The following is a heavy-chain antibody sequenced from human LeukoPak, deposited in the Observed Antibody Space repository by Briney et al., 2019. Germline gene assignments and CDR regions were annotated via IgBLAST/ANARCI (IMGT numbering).Heavy chain of an antibody. CDR3: ARDRYSSSWYYLDY. J-gene: IGHJ4*02. D-gene: IGHD6-13*01. Sequence: GASVKVSCKASGGTFSSYAISWVRQAPGQGLEWMGGIIPIFGTANYAHKIQGRVTITTDESTSTAYMELSSLRSEDTAVYYCARDRYSSSWYYLDYWGQGTLVTVSS. CDR2: IIPIFGTA. CDR1: GGTFSSYA. V-gene: IGHV1-69*05.